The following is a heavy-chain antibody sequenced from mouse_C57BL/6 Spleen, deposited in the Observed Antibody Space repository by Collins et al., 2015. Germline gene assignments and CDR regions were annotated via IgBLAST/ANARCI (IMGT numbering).Heavy chain of an antibody. CDR1: GFTFTDYY. CDR3: ARYPQANWDWFAY. V-gene: IGHV7-3*01. CDR2: IRNKANGYTT. J-gene: IGHJ3*01. D-gene: IGHD4-1*01. Sequence: EVKLVESGGGLVQPGGSLSLSCAASGFTFTDYYMSWVRQPPGKALEWLGFIRNKANGYTTEYSASVKGRFTISRDNSQSILYLQMNALRAEDSATYYCARYPQANWDWFAYWGQGTLVTVSA.